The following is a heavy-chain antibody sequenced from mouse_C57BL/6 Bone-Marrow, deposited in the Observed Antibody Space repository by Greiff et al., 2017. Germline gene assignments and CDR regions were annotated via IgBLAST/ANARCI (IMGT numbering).Heavy chain of an antibody. J-gene: IGHJ3*01. V-gene: IGHV1-81*01. Sequence: VQLQQSGAELARPGASVKLSCKASGYTFTSYGISWVKQRTGQGLEWIGEIYPRSGNTYYNEKFKGKATLTADKYSSTAYMELRSLTSEDSAVYFCARRNLGAWFAYWGQGTLVTVSA. CDR2: IYPRSGNT. D-gene: IGHD4-1*01. CDR3: ARRNLGAWFAY. CDR1: GYTFTSYG.